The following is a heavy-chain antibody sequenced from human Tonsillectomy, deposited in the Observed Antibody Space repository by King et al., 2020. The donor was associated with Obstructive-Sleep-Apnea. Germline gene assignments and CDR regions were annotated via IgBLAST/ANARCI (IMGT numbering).Heavy chain of an antibody. Sequence: QVQLQESGPGLVKPSKTLSLTCTVSGGSISSSSYYWGWIRQPPGKGLEWIGSIYYSGSTYYNPSLKSRVTITVDTSKNQFSLKLSSVTAADTAVYCCARTLGYGMDVWGQGTTVTVSS. J-gene: IGHJ6*02. CDR2: IYYSGST. V-gene: IGHV4-39*07. CDR3: ARTLGYGMDV. CDR1: GGSISSSSYY.